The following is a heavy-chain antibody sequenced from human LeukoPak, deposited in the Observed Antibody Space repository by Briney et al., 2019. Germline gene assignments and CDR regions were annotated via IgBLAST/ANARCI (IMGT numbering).Heavy chain of an antibody. CDR3: ARDSKYYYGMDV. CDR1: GYTFTGYY. D-gene: IGHD2/OR15-2a*01. CDR2: INPNSGGT. Sequence: ASVKVSCKASGYTFTGYYMHWARQAPGQGLEWMGWINPNSGGTNYAQKFQGWVTMTRDTSISTAYMELSRLRSDDTAVYYCARDSKYYYGMDVWGQGTTVTVSS. J-gene: IGHJ6*02. V-gene: IGHV1-2*04.